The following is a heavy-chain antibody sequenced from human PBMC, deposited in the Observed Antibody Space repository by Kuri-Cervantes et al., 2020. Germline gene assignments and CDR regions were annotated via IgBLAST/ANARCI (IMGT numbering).Heavy chain of an antibody. Sequence: GGSLRLSCAASGFTFSDYYMSWVRQAPGKGLEWVSITHSGGSTYYADSVKGRFTISRDNSKNTLSLQMNSLRGEDTAVYYCARYNTDRSGAFDIWGQGTMVTVSS. CDR1: GFTFSDYY. V-gene: IGHV3-53*01. J-gene: IGHJ3*02. CDR3: ARYNTDRSGAFDI. D-gene: IGHD3-10*01. CDR2: THSGGST.